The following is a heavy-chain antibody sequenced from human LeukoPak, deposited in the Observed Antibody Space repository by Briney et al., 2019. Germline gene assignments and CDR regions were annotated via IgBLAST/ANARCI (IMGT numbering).Heavy chain of an antibody. V-gene: IGHV4-4*07. CDR2: IYTSGST. CDR1: GGSISSYY. Sequence: SETLSLTCTVSGGSISSYYWSWIRQPAGKGLEWIGRIYTSGSTNYNPSLKRRVTMSVDKSKNQFSLKLSSVTAADTAVYHCARVLAAAGLGFDPWGQGTLVTVSS. CDR3: ARVLAAAGLGFDP. D-gene: IGHD6-13*01. J-gene: IGHJ5*02.